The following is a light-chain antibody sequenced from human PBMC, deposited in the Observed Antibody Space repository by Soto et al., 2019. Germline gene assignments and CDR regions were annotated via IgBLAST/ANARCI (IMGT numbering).Light chain of an antibody. V-gene: IGKV3-11*01. CDR3: QQRSNWPIT. J-gene: IGKJ5*01. CDR2: DAS. CDR1: QSVSSY. Sequence: EIVLTQSPATLSLSPGERATLSCRASQSVSSYLAWYQQKPGQAPRLLIYDASNRATGIPARFSGSGSGTDFTLTISSREPEDFAFYYCQQRSNWPITCGQGTRLEIK.